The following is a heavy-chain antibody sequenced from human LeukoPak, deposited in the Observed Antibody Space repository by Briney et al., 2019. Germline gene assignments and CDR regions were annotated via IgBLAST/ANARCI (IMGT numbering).Heavy chain of an antibody. D-gene: IGHD3-22*01. CDR2: INSDGSTT. V-gene: IGHV3-74*01. CDR3: AKRGGYYDSSGSIDY. J-gene: IGHJ4*02. CDR1: GFTFSSYW. Sequence: PGGSLRLSCAASGFTFSSYWMHWVRQAPGKGLVWVSHINSDGSTTNYADSVKGRFTISRDNAKNTLFLQMNSLRVEDTAVYYCAKRGGYYDSSGSIDYWGQGTLVTVSS.